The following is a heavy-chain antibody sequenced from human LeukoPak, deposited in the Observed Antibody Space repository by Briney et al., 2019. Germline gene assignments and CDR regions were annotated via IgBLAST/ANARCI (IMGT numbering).Heavy chain of an antibody. D-gene: IGHD5-18*01. Sequence: GGSLRLSCAASGFTVSSNYMSWVRQAPGKGLEWVSVIYSGGSTYYADSVKGRFTISRDNSKNTLYLQMNSLRAEDTAVYYCASQKPTVDTASLAFDIWGQGTMVTVSS. J-gene: IGHJ3*02. CDR2: IYSGGST. CDR3: ASQKPTVDTASLAFDI. CDR1: GFTVSSNY. V-gene: IGHV3-53*01.